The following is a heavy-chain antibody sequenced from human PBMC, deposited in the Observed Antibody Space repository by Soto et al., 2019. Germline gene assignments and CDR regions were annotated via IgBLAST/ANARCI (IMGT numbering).Heavy chain of an antibody. V-gene: IGHV3-23*01. Sequence: PGGSLRLSCAASGFTFSSYAMSWVRQAPGKGLEWVSAISGSGGSTYYADSVKGRFTISRDNSKNTLYLQMNSLRAEDTAVYYCAKDMKYSSGWSKVDYWGQGTLVTVSS. CDR3: AKDMKYSSGWSKVDY. CDR2: ISGSGGST. J-gene: IGHJ4*02. D-gene: IGHD6-19*01. CDR1: GFTFSSYA.